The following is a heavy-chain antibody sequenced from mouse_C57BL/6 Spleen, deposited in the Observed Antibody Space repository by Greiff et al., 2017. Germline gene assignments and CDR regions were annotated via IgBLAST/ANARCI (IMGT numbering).Heavy chain of an antibody. Sequence: QVHVQQSGAELVRPGTSVKVSCKASGYAFTNYLIAWVKQRPGQGLEWIGVINPGSGGTNYNEKFKVKATLTADTSSSTAYMQLSSLTSADSAVDFCSRWYYGNSYVNYFDYWGQGTTLTVSS. CDR2: INPGSGGT. J-gene: IGHJ2*01. V-gene: IGHV1-54*01. CDR3: SRWYYGNSYVNYFDY. CDR1: GYAFTNYL. D-gene: IGHD1-1*01.